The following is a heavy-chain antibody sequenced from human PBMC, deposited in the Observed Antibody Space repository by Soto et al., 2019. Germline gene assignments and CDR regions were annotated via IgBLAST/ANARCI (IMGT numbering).Heavy chain of an antibody. V-gene: IGHV1-3*01. Sequence: ASVKVSCKASGYTFTNYAMQWLRQAPGQRLEWMGWINAGNGNTKYSQKIQGRVNITRDTSANTAYMELSSLRSEDTVVYYCARDLASLVATIFPYYYYYGMDVWGQGTTVTVSS. J-gene: IGHJ6*02. CDR3: ARDLASLVATIFPYYYYYGMDV. D-gene: IGHD5-12*01. CDR2: INAGNGNT. CDR1: GYTFTNYA.